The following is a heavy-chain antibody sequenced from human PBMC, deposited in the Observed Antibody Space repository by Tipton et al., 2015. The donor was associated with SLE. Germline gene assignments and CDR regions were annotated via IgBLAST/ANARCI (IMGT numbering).Heavy chain of an antibody. V-gene: IGHV3-53*01. D-gene: IGHD3-9*01. CDR3: AREGDILPLCGMDV. J-gene: IGHJ6*02. CDR2: IYSGGST. CDR1: GFRFNYAY. Sequence: GSLRLSCVASGFRFNYAYMSWVRQAPGKGLEWVSVIYSGGSTYYADSVKGRFTISRDNSKNTLYLQMNSLRAEDTAVYYCAREGDILPLCGMDVWGQGTTVTVSS.